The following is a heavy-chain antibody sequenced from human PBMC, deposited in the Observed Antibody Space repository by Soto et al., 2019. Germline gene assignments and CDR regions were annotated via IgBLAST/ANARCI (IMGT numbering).Heavy chain of an antibody. CDR1: GFTFSDYY. CDR2: ISSSSSYT. Sequence: QVQLVESGGGLVKPGGSLRLSCAASGFTFSDYYMSWIRQAPGKGLEWVSYISSSSSYTNYADSVKGRFTISRDNAKNSLYLQMNSLRAEYTVVYYCARGGDILAGYYTLDYWGQGTLVTVSS. V-gene: IGHV3-11*05. CDR3: ARGGDILAGYYTLDY. J-gene: IGHJ4*02. D-gene: IGHD3-9*01.